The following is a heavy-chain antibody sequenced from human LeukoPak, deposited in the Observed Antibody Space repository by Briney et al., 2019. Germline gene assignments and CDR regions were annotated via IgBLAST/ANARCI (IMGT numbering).Heavy chain of an antibody. D-gene: IGHD6-6*01. Sequence: SETLSLTCTVSGGSISSHYWSWIRQPPGKGLEWIGYIYYSGSTNYNPSLKSRVTISVDTSKNQFSLKLSSVTAADTAVYYCAGLETSYSSSAYYFDYWGQGTLVTVSS. CDR2: IYYSGST. CDR1: GGSISSHY. CDR3: AGLETSYSSSAYYFDY. J-gene: IGHJ4*02. V-gene: IGHV4-59*11.